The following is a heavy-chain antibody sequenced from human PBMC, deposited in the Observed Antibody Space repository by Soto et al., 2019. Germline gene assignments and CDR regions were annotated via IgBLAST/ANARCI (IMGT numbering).Heavy chain of an antibody. J-gene: IGHJ5*02. CDR1: GGSISSGGYY. V-gene: IGHV4-31*03. Sequence: SETLSLTCTVSGGSISSGGYYWSWIRQHPGKGLEWIGYIYYSGSTYYNPSLKSRVTISVDTSKNQFSLKLSSVTAADTAVYYCARCTADYVILTGYHWRGWFDPWGQGTLVTVSS. CDR3: ARCTADYVILTGYHWRGWFDP. CDR2: IYYSGST. D-gene: IGHD3-9*01.